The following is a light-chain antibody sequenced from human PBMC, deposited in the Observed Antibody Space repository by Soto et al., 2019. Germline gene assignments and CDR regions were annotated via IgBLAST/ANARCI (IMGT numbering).Light chain of an antibody. CDR3: QQYYSTPLT. CDR1: QSVLFTSNNNHY. J-gene: IGKJ4*01. V-gene: IGKV4-1*01. Sequence: DIVMTQSPDSLTVSLGERATINCQSSQSVLFTSNNNHYLAWYQQKPGQPPKLLIYWASTRESGVPDRFSGSGSGTAFTLTISSLQSEDVAVYYCQQYYSTPLTFGGGTKMEIK. CDR2: WAS.